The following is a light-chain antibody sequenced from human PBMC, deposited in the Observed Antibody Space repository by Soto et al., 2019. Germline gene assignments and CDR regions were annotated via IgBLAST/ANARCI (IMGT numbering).Light chain of an antibody. CDR2: GVK. CDR1: GRDIGAYNY. Sequence: QSVLTQPASVSGSPGQSITISCTGSGRDIGAYNYVSWYQQHPGKAPKLIIYGVKNRPSGVSNRFSASKSAFTASLTISGLQAEDEADYYCSSYTPSYFYGFSPGIKVTVL. V-gene: IGLV2-14*01. CDR3: SSYTPSYFYG. J-gene: IGLJ1*01.